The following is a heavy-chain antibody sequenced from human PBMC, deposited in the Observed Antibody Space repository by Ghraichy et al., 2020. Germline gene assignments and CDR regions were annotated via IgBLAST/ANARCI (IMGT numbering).Heavy chain of an antibody. J-gene: IGHJ4*02. CDR1: GYTFTSYA. D-gene: IGHD2-8*01. Sequence: SVKVSCKASGYTFTSYAMHWVRQAPGQRLEWMGWINGGSGNTEYSQNFKGRVTMTSDTSASTAYMELSSLRSEDTAVYYCARGGYCTNGVCPALGYWGQGTLVTVSS. CDR3: ARGGYCTNGVCPALGY. V-gene: IGHV1-3*01. CDR2: INGGSGNT.